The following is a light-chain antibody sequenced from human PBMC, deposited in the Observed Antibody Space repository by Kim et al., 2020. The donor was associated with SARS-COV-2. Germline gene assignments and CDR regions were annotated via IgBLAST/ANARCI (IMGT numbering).Light chain of an antibody. V-gene: IGKV1-33*01. J-gene: IGKJ2*01. CDR1: QDISNY. Sequence: SASVGDRVTITCQATQDISNYLNWYQQKPVKAPKLLIHDASNLETGFPSRFSGGGSGTFFTFTISSLQPEDIATYYCQQYHALPRTFGQGTKLEI. CDR2: DAS. CDR3: QQYHALPRT.